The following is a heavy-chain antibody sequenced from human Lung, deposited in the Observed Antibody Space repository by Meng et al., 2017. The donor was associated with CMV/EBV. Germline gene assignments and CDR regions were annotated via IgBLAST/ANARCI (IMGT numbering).Heavy chain of an antibody. CDR3: ARLTPTYSSATFDY. V-gene: IGHV3-23*01. CDR2: SSGRGDDT. Sequence: EVQLLESGGNRVQRGGCLRLSWAASGFSFSNYAMTWVRQAPGRGLEWVSTSSGRGDDTYYADSGKGRFTISRDNSKNTLYLQMNSLRAEDTAIYYCARLTPTYSSATFDYWGPGTLGTVAS. J-gene: IGHJ4*02. CDR1: GFSFSNYA. D-gene: IGHD2/OR15-2a*01.